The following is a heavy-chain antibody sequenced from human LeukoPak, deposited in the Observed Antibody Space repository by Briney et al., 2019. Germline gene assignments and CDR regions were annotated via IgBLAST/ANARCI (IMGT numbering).Heavy chain of an antibody. J-gene: IGHJ4*02. V-gene: IGHV3-30*02. CDR2: ILYDGSNK. CDR1: GFTFSSYG. D-gene: IGHD5-18*01. Sequence: GGSLRLSCAASGFTFSSYGMHWVRQAPGKGLGWVSFILYDGSNKYYADSVKGRFTISRDNSKNTLYLQMNSLRAEDTAVYYCARSKQLWTTMGYFDYWGQGTLVTVSS. CDR3: ARSKQLWTTMGYFDY.